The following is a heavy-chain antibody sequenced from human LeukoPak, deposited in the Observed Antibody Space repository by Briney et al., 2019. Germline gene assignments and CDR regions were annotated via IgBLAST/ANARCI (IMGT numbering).Heavy chain of an antibody. J-gene: IGHJ5*02. Sequence: SETLSLTCTVSGGSISGSYWSWVRQSPGKGLEWIGYIHYTGRTNYYPFLNSRVTISVDKSKNKLSLRLRYITAAQAALDYCKRLVLSGALDWFVPWREGTLLRVSS. CDR1: GGSISGSY. V-gene: IGHV4-59*08. CDR2: IHYTGRT. D-gene: IGHD2-21*02. CDR3: KRLVLSGALDWFVP.